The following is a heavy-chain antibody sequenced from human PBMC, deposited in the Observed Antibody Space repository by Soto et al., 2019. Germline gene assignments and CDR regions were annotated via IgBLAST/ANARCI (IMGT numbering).Heavy chain of an antibody. CDR3: ARRYCSRADCYSDS. CDR2: IDPGDSSA. CDR1: GYTFLSFW. D-gene: IGHD2-2*01. Sequence: GESLKISCHGSGYTFLSFWIGWVRQVPGKGLEWVGRIDPGDSSATYSPTFQGHVTISADRSTRSAYLQWRSLRASHTPIYFCARRYCSRADCYSDSWGQGSLVTVSS. V-gene: IGHV5-10-1*01. J-gene: IGHJ4*02.